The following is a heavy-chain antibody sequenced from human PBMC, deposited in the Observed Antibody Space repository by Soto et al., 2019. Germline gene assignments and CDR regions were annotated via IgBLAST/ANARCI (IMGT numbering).Heavy chain of an antibody. CDR2: ISSGTTYF. CDR3: ARGDGTGLHSSGWSPRF. Sequence: EVQLVESGGGLVKPGGSLTLSCAASGFTFIISTMNWVRQAPGKRLEWVSSISSGTTYFYYADSVKGRFSISRDNAKHSLYLQMNSLRVEDTAVYYCARGDGTGLHSSGWSPRFWGQGTLVTVSS. CDR1: GFTFIIST. D-gene: IGHD6-13*01. J-gene: IGHJ4*02. V-gene: IGHV3-21*01.